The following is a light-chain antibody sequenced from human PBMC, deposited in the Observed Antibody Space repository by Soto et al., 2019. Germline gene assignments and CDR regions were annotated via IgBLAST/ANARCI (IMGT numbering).Light chain of an antibody. CDR3: QQNNSSPWT. J-gene: IGKJ1*01. CDR2: AAS. Sequence: EIEMTQSPASLSVSPGERATLPCRASQSVSNNLDWYQQKPGQAPRLLIYAASTLASGIPARFSGSGSGTEFTLTISSLQSEDFAVYYCQQNNSSPWTFGQGTKVEIK. V-gene: IGKV3-15*01. CDR1: QSVSNN.